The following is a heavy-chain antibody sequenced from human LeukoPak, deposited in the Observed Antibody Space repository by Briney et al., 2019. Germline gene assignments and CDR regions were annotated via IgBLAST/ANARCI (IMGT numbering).Heavy chain of an antibody. CDR1: GFTFSTYG. J-gene: IGHJ3*02. Sequence: GGSLRLSCATSGFTFSTYGMHWVRQAPGKGLEWVANIMQVGTKREYVDSVKGRFTISRDNAKNSLYLQMNSLRAEDTAMYYCARDLSPATVTSYDVFDIWGQGTKVTVSS. CDR3: ARDLSPATVTSYDVFDI. D-gene: IGHD4-17*01. CDR2: IMQVGTKR. V-gene: IGHV3-7*03.